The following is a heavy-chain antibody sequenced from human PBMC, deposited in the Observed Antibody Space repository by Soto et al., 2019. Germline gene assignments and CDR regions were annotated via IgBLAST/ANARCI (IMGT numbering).Heavy chain of an antibody. CDR3: ARSQLVLRPNYYAMDV. V-gene: IGHV4-59*08. J-gene: IGHJ6*01. Sequence: QVQLQESGPGLVKPSETLSLTCSDSGGSISSSYWNWIRQPPGKGLEWMGYIYYSGSTHYNPSLKSRVTIPVDTSKNQFSLKLNSVTAADTAVYYCARSQLVLRPNYYAMDVWGQGTTVTVSS. CDR1: GGSISSSY. CDR2: IYYSGST. D-gene: IGHD3-3*01.